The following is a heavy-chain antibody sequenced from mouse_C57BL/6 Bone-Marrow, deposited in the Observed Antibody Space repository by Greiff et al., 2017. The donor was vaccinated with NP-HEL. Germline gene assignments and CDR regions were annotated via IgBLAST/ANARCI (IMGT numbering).Heavy chain of an antibody. CDR1: GFNIKNTY. J-gene: IGHJ4*01. V-gene: IGHV14-3*01. D-gene: IGHD1-1*01. Sequence: VQLQQSVAELVRPGASVKLSCTASGFNIKNTYMHWVKQRPEQGLEWIGRIDPANGNTKYAPKFQGKATITADTSSNTAYLQLSSLTSEDTAIYYCASLYYYGSSGGAMDYWGQGTSVTVSS. CDR3: ASLYYYGSSGGAMDY. CDR2: IDPANGNT.